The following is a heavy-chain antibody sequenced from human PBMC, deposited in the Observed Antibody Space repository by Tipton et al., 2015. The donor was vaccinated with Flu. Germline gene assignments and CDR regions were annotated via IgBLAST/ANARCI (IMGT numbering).Heavy chain of an antibody. CDR1: GGTFSSYA. D-gene: IGHD2-2*01. J-gene: IGHJ5*02. V-gene: IGHV1-69*18. CDR3: ARGPDIVDVPAAMRGFDP. CDR2: IIPIFGTA. Sequence: QVQLVQSGAEVKKPGSSVKVSCKASGGTFSSYAISWVRQAPGQGREWMGRIIPIFGTANYAQQFQGRVTITTVESTGTDYMELSRLSSEDTAVYYCARGPDIVDVPAAMRGFDPWRQGTLVTVSS.